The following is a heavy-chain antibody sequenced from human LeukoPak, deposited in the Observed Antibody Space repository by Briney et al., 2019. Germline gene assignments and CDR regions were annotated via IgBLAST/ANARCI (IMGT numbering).Heavy chain of an antibody. V-gene: IGHV3-7*01. D-gene: IGHD3-3*01. J-gene: IGHJ4*02. CDR3: ARVDFWSGYVFDY. CDR1: GFTFSSYW. Sequence: GGSLRLSCAASGFTFSSYWMTWVRQAPGKGLGWVANIKQDGSEKYYVDSVKGRFTISRDNAKKSLYLQMNSLRAEDTAVYYCARVDFWSGYVFDYWGQGTLVTVSS. CDR2: IKQDGSEK.